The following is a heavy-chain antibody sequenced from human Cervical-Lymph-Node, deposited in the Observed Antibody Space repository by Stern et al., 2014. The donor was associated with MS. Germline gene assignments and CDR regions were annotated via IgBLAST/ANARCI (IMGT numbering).Heavy chain of an antibody. CDR2: TSYDGTHT. V-gene: IGHV3-30*18. D-gene: IGHD4-17*01. CDR1: GFTFNSHG. J-gene: IGHJ4*01. Sequence: VQLVQSGGGVVQPGRSLRLSCVASGFTFNSHGMHWVRQAPGKGLEWVAVTSYDGTHTYYADSVKGRFVISRDNSMNTLYLQLNTLRGEDTAVYYCAKGGEYGDFDPGALDYWGHGTLVTVSS. CDR3: AKGGEYGDFDPGALDY.